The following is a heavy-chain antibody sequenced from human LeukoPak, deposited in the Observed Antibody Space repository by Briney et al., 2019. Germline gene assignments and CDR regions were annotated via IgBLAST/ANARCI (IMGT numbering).Heavy chain of an antibody. D-gene: IGHD3-22*01. Sequence: KPSETLSLTCAVYGGSFSGYYRSWIRQPPGKGLEWIGEINHSGSTNYNPSLKSRVTISVDTSKNQFSLKLSSVTAADTAVYYCARGGTRPRYYYDSRTNAFDIWGQGTMVTVSS. V-gene: IGHV4-34*01. J-gene: IGHJ3*02. CDR3: ARGGTRPRYYYDSRTNAFDI. CDR2: INHSGST. CDR1: GGSFSGYY.